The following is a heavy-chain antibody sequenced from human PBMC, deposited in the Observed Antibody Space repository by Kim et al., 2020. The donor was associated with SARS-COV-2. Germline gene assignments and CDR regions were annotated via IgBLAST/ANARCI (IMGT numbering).Heavy chain of an antibody. J-gene: IGHJ4*02. D-gene: IGHD3-22*01. CDR3: AREREASYYYDSTYYFDY. V-gene: IGHV3-30*07. Sequence: KGRFTISRDNSKNTLYLQMNSLRAEDTAVYYCAREREASYYYDSTYYFDYWGQGTLVTVSS.